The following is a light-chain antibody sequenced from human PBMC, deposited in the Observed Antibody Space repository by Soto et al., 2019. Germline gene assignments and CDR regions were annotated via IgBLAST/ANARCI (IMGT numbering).Light chain of an antibody. CDR2: GAT. CDR3: LQDHNYPWT. V-gene: IGKV1-6*01. Sequence: AIQVTHSPPSLSASAGDRVTITCRASQGINNDLAWYQQKPGKAPKLLIYGATNLHTGVPSRFSGSGSGTDFTLTISSLQPEDFATYYCLQDHNYPWTFGQGTKGDIK. J-gene: IGKJ1*01. CDR1: QGINND.